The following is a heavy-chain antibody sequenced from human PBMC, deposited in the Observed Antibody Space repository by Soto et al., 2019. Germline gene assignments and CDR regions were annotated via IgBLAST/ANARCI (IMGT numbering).Heavy chain of an antibody. D-gene: IGHD3-10*01. Sequence: GGSLRLSCAASGFTFSSYAMSWVRQAPGKGLEWVPAISGSGGSTYYADSVKGRFTISRDNSKNTLYLQMNSLRAEDTAVYYCAKYTRYYYGSGSYYQVADYWGQGTLVTVSS. J-gene: IGHJ4*02. CDR3: AKYTRYYYGSGSYYQVADY. CDR2: ISGSGGST. V-gene: IGHV3-23*01. CDR1: GFTFSSYA.